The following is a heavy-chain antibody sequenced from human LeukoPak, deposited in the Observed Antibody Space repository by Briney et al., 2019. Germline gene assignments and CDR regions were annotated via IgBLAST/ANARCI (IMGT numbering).Heavy chain of an antibody. CDR3: VKRGSLIQLPYPFDY. Sequence: GGSLRLSCSASGFTFSSYAMHWVRQAPGKGLEYVSAISSNGGSTYYADSVKGRFTISRDNSKNTLYLQMSSLRAEDTAVYYCVKRGSLIQLPYPFDYWGQGTLVTVSS. J-gene: IGHJ4*02. V-gene: IGHV3-64D*06. CDR1: GFTFSSYA. CDR2: ISSNGGST. D-gene: IGHD5-18*01.